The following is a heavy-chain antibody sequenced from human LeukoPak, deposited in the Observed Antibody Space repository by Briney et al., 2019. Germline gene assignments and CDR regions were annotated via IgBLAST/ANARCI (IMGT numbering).Heavy chain of an antibody. V-gene: IGHV3-7*01. Sequence: GGSLRLSCAASGFTFISYWMSWVRQAPGKGLEWVANIKQDGSEKYYVDSVKGRFTISRDNAKNSLFLQINSLRAEDTAVYYCARDFGGYPYWGQGTLVTVSS. J-gene: IGHJ4*02. CDR3: ARDFGGYPY. CDR2: IKQDGSEK. D-gene: IGHD2-15*01. CDR1: GFTFISYW.